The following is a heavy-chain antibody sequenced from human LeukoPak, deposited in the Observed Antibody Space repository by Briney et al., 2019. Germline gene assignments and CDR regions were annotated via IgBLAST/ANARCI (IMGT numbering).Heavy chain of an antibody. J-gene: IGHJ4*02. CDR3: GKGLNRDYSGIGDY. Sequence: GGSLRLSCAASGFNFSNYAMSWVRQAPGKGLEWISSMSGGGDYTYYADSVKGRFTISRDNSENKLYLQADSLRAEDTAVYYCGKGLNRDYSGIGDYWGQGTLVTVSS. D-gene: IGHD5-12*01. CDR2: MSGGGDYT. CDR1: GFNFSNYA. V-gene: IGHV3-23*01.